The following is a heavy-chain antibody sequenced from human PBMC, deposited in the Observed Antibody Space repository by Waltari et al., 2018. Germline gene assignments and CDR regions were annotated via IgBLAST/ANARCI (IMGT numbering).Heavy chain of an antibody. CDR2: IWYDGRNE. Sequence: QLVESGGGVVQPGRSLRLSCAASGFTFSSYGMHWVRQTPGKGLVWVVVIWYDGRNEYYADSVKCRFTISRDNSKNTLYLQMNGLRAEDTAVYYCATEYCGGDCYGTPWGQGTLVTVSS. V-gene: IGHV3-33*01. D-gene: IGHD2-21*02. CDR1: GFTFSSYG. CDR3: ATEYCGGDCYGTP. J-gene: IGHJ5*02.